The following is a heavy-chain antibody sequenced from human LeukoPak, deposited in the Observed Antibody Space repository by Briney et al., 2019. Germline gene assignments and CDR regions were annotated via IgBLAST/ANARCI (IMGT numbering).Heavy chain of an antibody. CDR3: ARADSYGLYGMDV. Sequence: TSATLSLTCTVSGGSISSYYWSWIRQPPGKGLEWVGYIYYSGSTNYNPSLKSRVTTSVDTSKNQFSLKLSSVTAADTAVYYCARADSYGLYGMDVWGQGTTVTVSS. V-gene: IGHV4-59*01. D-gene: IGHD5-18*01. J-gene: IGHJ6*02. CDR1: GGSISSYY. CDR2: IYYSGST.